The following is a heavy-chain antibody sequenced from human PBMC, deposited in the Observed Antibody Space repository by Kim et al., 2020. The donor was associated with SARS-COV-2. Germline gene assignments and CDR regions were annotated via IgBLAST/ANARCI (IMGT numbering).Heavy chain of an antibody. D-gene: IGHD2-2*02. Sequence: GGSLRLSCAASGFTFSSYGMHWVRQAPGKGLEWVAVIWYDGSNKYYADSVRGRFTISRDNSKNTLYLQMNSLRAEDTAVYSCAKGYCSSTSCYRFDSWG. CDR3: AKGYCSSTSCYRFDS. CDR1: GFTFSSYG. V-gene: IGHV3-33*06. J-gene: IGHJ5*01. CDR2: IWYDGSNK.